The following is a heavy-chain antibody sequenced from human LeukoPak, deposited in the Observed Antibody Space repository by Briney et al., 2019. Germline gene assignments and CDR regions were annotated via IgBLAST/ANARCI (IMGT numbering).Heavy chain of an antibody. V-gene: IGHV3-48*03. CDR3: AREPGYDFWSGYYNT. CDR2: ISSSGSTI. J-gene: IGHJ5*02. D-gene: IGHD3-3*01. CDR1: GFTFSSYE. Sequence: GGSLRLSCAASGFTFSSYEMNWVRQAPGKGLEWVSYISSSGSTIYYADSVKGRFTISRDNAKNSLYLQMNSLRAEDTAVYYCAREPGYDFWSGYYNTWGPGNLLTVSS.